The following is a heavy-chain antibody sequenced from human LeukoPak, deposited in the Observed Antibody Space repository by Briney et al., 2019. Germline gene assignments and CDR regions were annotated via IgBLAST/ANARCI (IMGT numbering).Heavy chain of an antibody. D-gene: IGHD1-26*01. V-gene: IGHV3-23*01. CDR1: GFTVSSNY. CDR3: AKLRVGALDY. J-gene: IGHJ4*02. CDR2: ISGSGGST. Sequence: GGSLRLSCAASGFTVSSNYMSWVRQGPGKGLEWVSAISGSGGSTYYADSVKGRFTISRDNSKNTLYLQMNSLRAEDTAVYYCAKLRVGALDYWGQGTLVTVSS.